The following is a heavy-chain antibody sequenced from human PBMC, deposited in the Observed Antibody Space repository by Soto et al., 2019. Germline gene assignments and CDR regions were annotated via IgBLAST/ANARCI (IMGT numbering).Heavy chain of an antibody. CDR3: ARDGDYDSSGYFY. Sequence: VGSLRLSCAASGFTFSSYSMNWVRQAPGKGLEWVSSISSSSSYIYYADSVKGRFTISRDNAKNSLYLQMNSLRAEDTAVYYCARDGDYDSSGYFYWGQGTLVTVSS. D-gene: IGHD3-22*01. J-gene: IGHJ4*02. CDR1: GFTFSSYS. CDR2: ISSSSSYI. V-gene: IGHV3-21*01.